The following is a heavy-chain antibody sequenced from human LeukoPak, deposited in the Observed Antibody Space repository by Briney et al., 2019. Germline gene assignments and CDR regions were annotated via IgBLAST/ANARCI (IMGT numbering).Heavy chain of an antibody. CDR1: GFTFSTYW. D-gene: IGHD1-7*01. J-gene: IGHJ6*03. CDR2: IKQDESDK. CDR3: ARVRITATTPYCYCMDV. Sequence: PPGGSLRLSCAASGFTFSTYWMSWVRQAPGKGLEWVANIKQDESDKYCVDSVRGRFTISRDNAKNSLCLQMNSLRAEDTAVYYCARVRITATTPYCYCMDVWGKGTTVTVSS. V-gene: IGHV3-7*01.